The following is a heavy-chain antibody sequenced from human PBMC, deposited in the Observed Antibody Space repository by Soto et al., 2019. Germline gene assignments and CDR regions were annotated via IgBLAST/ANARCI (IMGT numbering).Heavy chain of an antibody. D-gene: IGHD6-13*01. CDR2: ISAYNGNT. CDR1: GYTFTSYG. J-gene: IGHJ4*02. V-gene: IGHV1-18*04. Sequence: ASVKVSCKASGYTFTSYGISWVRQAPGQGLEWMGWISAYNGNTNYAQKLQGRVTMTTDTSTSTAYMELRSLRSDDTAVYYCARDPPRIAAAGTLDYWGQGTLVTGSS. CDR3: ARDPPRIAAAGTLDY.